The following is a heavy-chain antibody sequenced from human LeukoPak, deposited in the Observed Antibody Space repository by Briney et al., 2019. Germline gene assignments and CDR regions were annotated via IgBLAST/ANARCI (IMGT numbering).Heavy chain of an antibody. V-gene: IGHV4-4*09. CDR2: IYTSGST. D-gene: IGHD2/OR15-2a*01. J-gene: IGHJ5*02. Sequence: SETLSLTCTVSGGSVSSYYWSWIRQPPGKGLEWIGDIYTSGSTNYSPSLKSRVTISVDTSKNQASLKVSFVTAADTAVYYCARQIVTPRRWFDPWGQGTLVTVSS. CDR3: ARQIVTPRRWFDP. CDR1: GGSVSSYY.